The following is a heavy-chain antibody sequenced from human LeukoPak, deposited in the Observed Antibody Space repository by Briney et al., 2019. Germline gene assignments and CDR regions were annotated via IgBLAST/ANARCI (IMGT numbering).Heavy chain of an antibody. CDR2: IYYGGNT. CDR1: GGPISSSSYY. J-gene: IGHJ4*02. Sequence: PSETLSLTCTVSGGPISSSSYYWGWIRQPPGTGLEWIVSIYYGGNTYYNPSLKSRVTISVDTSKNQFSLKLSSVTAADTAVYYCARQGAAASGRTHDYWGQGTLVTVSS. D-gene: IGHD6-13*01. CDR3: ARQGAAASGRTHDY. V-gene: IGHV4-39*01.